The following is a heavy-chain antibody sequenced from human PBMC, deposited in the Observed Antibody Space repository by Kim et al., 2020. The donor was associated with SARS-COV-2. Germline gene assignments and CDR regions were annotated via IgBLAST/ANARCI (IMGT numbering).Heavy chain of an antibody. V-gene: IGHV1-46*01. J-gene: IGHJ6*02. CDR3: ARDGGGTISNRVLSGMDV. Sequence: ASVKVSCKASAYSFISYFMHWVRQAPGQGLEWVGIINPSDGTISYAQKFQGRVTMTRDTSTSTVYMELSSLRSEDTAVYYCARDGGGTISNRVLSGMDVWGPGTTVTVSS. CDR2: INPSDGTI. CDR1: AYSFISYF. D-gene: IGHD1-1*01.